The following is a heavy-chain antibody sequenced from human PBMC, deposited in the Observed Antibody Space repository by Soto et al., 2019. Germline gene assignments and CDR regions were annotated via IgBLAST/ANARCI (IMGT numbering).Heavy chain of an antibody. Sequence: EVQLVESGGGLLQPGRSLRLSCTTSGFTFGDYAMSWFRQAPGKGLELVGFIRSKSNGGTTEDGASVKGRFTISRDDSRSIAYLQMNSLKTEDTAVYYCAMDTSGYNYYFDHWGQGTLVIVSS. V-gene: IGHV3-49*03. J-gene: IGHJ4*02. CDR2: IRSKSNGGTT. D-gene: IGHD3-22*01. CDR3: AMDTSGYNYYFDH. CDR1: GFTFGDYA.